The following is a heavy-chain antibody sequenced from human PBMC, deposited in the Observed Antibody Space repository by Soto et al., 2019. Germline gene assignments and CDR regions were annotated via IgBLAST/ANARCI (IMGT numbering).Heavy chain of an antibody. CDR1: GYTFTSYG. Sequence: GASVTVSCKASGYTFTSYGISWVRQAPGQGLEWMGWISAYNGNTNYAQKLQGRVTMTTDTSTSTAYMELRSLRSDDTAVYYCARVLYYDFWSGYLYYYYYMDVWGKGTTVTVSS. D-gene: IGHD3-3*01. V-gene: IGHV1-18*01. J-gene: IGHJ6*03. CDR2: ISAYNGNT. CDR3: ARVLYYDFWSGYLYYYYYMDV.